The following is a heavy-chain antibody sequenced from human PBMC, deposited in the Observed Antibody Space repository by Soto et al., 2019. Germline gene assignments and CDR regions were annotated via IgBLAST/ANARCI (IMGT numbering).Heavy chain of an antibody. V-gene: IGHV4-59*01. CDR2: IYYSGST. J-gene: IGHJ4*02. CDR3: ARGSVAQQLAGGYYFDY. CDR1: GGSISSYY. D-gene: IGHD6-13*01. Sequence: PSETLSLTCTVSGGSISSYYWSWIRQPPGKGLEWIGYIYYSGSTNYNPSLKSRVTISVDTSKSQFSLKLSSVTAADTAVYYCARGSVAQQLAGGYYFDYWGQGTLVTVSS.